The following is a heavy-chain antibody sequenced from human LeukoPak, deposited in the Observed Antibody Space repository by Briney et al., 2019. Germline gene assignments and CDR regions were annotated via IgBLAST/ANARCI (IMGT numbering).Heavy chain of an antibody. V-gene: IGHV3-30*02. Sequence: GGSLRLSCAASGFTFSSYAMNWVRQAPGKGLEWVAFIRYDGSNKYSADSVKGRFTISRDNSKDTLYLQMNSLRGEDTAVYYCAKDLGYYDSSWLSDYWGQGTLVTVSS. CDR1: GFTFSSYA. J-gene: IGHJ4*02. CDR3: AKDLGYYDSSWLSDY. CDR2: IRYDGSNK. D-gene: IGHD3-22*01.